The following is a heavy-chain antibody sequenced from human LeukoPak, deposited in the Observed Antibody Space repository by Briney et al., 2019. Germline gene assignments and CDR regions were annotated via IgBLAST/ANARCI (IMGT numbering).Heavy chain of an antibody. D-gene: IGHD1-26*01. Sequence: GGSLRLSWAASGFTFSSYYMSWVRQAPGKGLEWVATIKVDGSQKHYVDSVRGRFTISRDNSKNTLYLQMNSLRAEDTAVYYCAKAGSIRFDYWGQGTLVTVSS. CDR3: AKAGSIRFDY. CDR1: GFTFSSYY. CDR2: IKVDGSQK. J-gene: IGHJ4*02. V-gene: IGHV3-7*03.